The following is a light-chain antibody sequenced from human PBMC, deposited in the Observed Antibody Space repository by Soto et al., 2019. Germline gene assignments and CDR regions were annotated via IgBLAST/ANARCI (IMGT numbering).Light chain of an antibody. CDR2: NNN. CDR3: TAWDDSLNGVV. Sequence: QSVLTQPPSASGTPGQRVTISCSGSSSNIGINAVNWYQQLPGTAPNLVTYNNNQRPSGAPDRFSGSMSGTSASLAIRGLQSEDYADYDCTAWDDSLNGVVFRTGTNLTVL. J-gene: IGLJ1*01. V-gene: IGLV1-44*01. CDR1: SSNIGINA.